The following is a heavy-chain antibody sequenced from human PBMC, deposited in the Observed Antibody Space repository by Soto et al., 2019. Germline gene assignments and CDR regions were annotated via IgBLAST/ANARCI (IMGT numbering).Heavy chain of an antibody. J-gene: IGHJ5*02. Sequence: SETLSLTCTVSGGSISSYYWSWIRQPPGKGLEWIGYNYYSGSTNYNPSLKSRDNIKVDTSKNQFSLKLSYVTAADTAVFYFARDSLDFWSGYSYNWFDPWGQGTLVTVSS. V-gene: IGHV4-59*01. D-gene: IGHD3-3*01. CDR1: GGSISSYY. CDR2: NYYSGST. CDR3: ARDSLDFWSGYSYNWFDP.